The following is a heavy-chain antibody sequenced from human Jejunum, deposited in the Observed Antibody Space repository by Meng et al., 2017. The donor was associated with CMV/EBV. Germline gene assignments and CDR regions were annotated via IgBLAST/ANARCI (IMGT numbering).Heavy chain of an antibody. D-gene: IGHD1-26*01. J-gene: IGHJ4*02. CDR2: IRGNDIGGTI. V-gene: IGHV3-15*01. Sequence: SGFTFRRAWMRWVRQAPGKGLEWVGRIRGNDIGGTIDYAAPVEGRFTISRDDSKDTLYLQMDSLKTEDTAVYYCTKGGPLGSYFDYWGQGALVTVSS. CDR3: TKGGPLGSYFDY. CDR1: GFTFRRAW.